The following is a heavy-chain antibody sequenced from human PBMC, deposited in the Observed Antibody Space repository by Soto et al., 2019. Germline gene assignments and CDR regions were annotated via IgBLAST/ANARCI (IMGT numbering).Heavy chain of an antibody. CDR1: GYTFTGYY. CDR2: INPNSGGT. CDR3: ARASPHSSSSGWYYFDY. J-gene: IGHJ4*02. V-gene: IGHV1-2*04. Sequence: ASVKVSCKASGYTFTGYYMHWVRQAPGQGLEWMGWINPNSGGTNYAQKFQGWVTMTRDTSISTAYMELSRLRSDDTAVYYCARASPHSSSSGWYYFDYWGQGTLVTVSS. D-gene: IGHD6-19*01.